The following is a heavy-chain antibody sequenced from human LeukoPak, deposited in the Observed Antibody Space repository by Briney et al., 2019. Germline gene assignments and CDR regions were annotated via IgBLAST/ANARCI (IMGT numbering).Heavy chain of an antibody. D-gene: IGHD3-3*01. V-gene: IGHV1-69*01. CDR3: ARGWIRITISNYYYYMDV. Sequence: GSSVKVSRKASVGTFSSYAISWVRQAPGQGLEWMGGNIPIFGTANYAQKFQGRVTITADESTSTAYMELSSLRSEDTAVYYCARGWIRITISNYYYYMDVWGKGTTVTVSS. J-gene: IGHJ6*03. CDR1: VGTFSSYA. CDR2: NIPIFGTA.